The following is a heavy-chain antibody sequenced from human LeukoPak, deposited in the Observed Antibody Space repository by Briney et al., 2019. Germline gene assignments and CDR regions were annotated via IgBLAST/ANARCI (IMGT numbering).Heavy chain of an antibody. V-gene: IGHV1-2*06. J-gene: IGHJ4*02. Sequence: ASVKVSCKASGYTFTGYYMHWARQAPGQGLEWMGRINPNSGGTNYAQKFQGRVTMTRDTSITTAYMELSRLRSDDTAVFYCARDLGSGSYPQYYFDSWGQGTLVTVSS. CDR1: GYTFTGYY. D-gene: IGHD3-10*01. CDR3: ARDLGSGSYPQYYFDS. CDR2: INPNSGGT.